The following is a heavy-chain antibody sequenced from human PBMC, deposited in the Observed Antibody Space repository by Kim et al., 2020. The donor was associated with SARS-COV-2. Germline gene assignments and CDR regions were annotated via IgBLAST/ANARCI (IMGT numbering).Heavy chain of an antibody. Sequence: SETLSLTCAVYGGSFSGYYWHWIRQPPGKGLEWIGEINHNGSNNYNPSLKSRVTISVDTSKNQFSLKLSSVTAADTAVYYCARGEDIVVVPAAKGPGYYYMDVWGKGTTVTVSS. CDR1: GGSFSGYY. J-gene: IGHJ6*03. V-gene: IGHV4-34*01. D-gene: IGHD2-2*01. CDR2: INHNGSN. CDR3: ARGEDIVVVPAAKGPGYYYMDV.